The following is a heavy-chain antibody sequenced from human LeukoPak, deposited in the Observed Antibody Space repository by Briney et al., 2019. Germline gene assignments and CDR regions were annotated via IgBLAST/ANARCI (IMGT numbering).Heavy chain of an antibody. J-gene: IGHJ4*02. D-gene: IGHD6-19*01. CDR3: ARDLMWLVDY. CDR1: GFIFIDYD. CDR2: ISKDAAFM. Sequence: PGGSLRLSCAASGFIFIDYDFHWVRQAPGKGLEWLAYISKDAAFMFHADSVRGRFTVSRDNSKRTVYLQLNSLRAEDTALYYCARDLMWLVDYWGQGTLVTVSS. V-gene: IGHV3-30*04.